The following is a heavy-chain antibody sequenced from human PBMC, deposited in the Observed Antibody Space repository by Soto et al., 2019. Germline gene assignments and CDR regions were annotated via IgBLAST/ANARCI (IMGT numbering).Heavy chain of an antibody. Sequence: PGGSLRLSCAASGFSFSTYSMTWVRQAPGKGLEWVSSVSGTALSRYYADSVKGRFTISRDNSRNTVNLQMNSLRAEDTAIYFCARTRSNYVPSAGDLAYWGRGPLVNVTS. D-gene: IGHD6-13*01. V-gene: IGHV3-23*01. CDR3: ARTRSNYVPSAGDLAY. J-gene: IGHJ4*01. CDR2: VSGTALSR. CDR1: GFSFSTYS.